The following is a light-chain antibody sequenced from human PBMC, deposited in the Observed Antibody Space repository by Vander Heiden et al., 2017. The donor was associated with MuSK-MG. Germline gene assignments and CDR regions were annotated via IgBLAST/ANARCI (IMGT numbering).Light chain of an antibody. Sequence: TITCRASQSISSYLNWYQQKPGKAPKLLIYAASSLQSGVPSRFSGSASGTDFTLTISSLQPEDFATYYCQQSDSTPYTFGQGTKLELK. CDR2: AAS. CDR1: QSISSY. V-gene: IGKV1-39*01. J-gene: IGKJ2*01. CDR3: QQSDSTPYT.